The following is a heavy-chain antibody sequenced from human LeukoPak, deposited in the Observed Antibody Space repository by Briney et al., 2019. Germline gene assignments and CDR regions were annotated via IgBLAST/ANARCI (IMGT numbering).Heavy chain of an antibody. J-gene: IGHJ4*02. CDR3: ARGSSSSFDY. V-gene: IGHV6-1*01. Sequence: SQTLSLTCAISGDSVASNNVAWNWIRQSPSRGLEWLGRTYYRSQWNTYYAESMETRVSINPDTSKNQFSLQLNSVSLEDTAVYYCARGSSSSFDYWGQGTLVTVSS. D-gene: IGHD6-6*01. CDR1: GDSVASNNVA. CDR2: TYYRSQWNT.